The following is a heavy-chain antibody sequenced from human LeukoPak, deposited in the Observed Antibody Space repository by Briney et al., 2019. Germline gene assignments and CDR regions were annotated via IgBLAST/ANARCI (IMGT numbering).Heavy chain of an antibody. V-gene: IGHV1-24*01. CDR1: GYTFTELS. CDR2: FDREDGET. J-gene: IGHJ4*02. Sequence: GASVKVSCKVSGYTFTELSMHWVRRVPGKGLEWMGGFDREDGETIYAQKFQGRVTMTEDTSIDTAYMELSSLRSEDTAVYYCVTGTTVGADYWGQGTLVTVSS. CDR3: VTGTTVGADY. D-gene: IGHD4-23*01.